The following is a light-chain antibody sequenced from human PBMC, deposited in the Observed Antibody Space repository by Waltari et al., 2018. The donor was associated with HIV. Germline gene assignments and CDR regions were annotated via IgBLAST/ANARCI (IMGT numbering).Light chain of an antibody. CDR3: QAWDSSTYVV. V-gene: IGLV3-1*01. J-gene: IGLJ2*01. CDR2: QDS. CDR1: KWRDEY. Sequence: SYELTQPPSVSVSPGQTASITCSGDKWRDEYACWYQQKPGQSPVLVIYQDSKRPSGIPERFSGSNSGNTATLTIRGTQAMDEADYYCQAWDSSTYVVFGGGTKLTVL.